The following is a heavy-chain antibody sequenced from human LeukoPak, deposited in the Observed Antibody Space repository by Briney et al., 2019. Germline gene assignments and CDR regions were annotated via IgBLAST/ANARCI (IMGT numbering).Heavy chain of an antibody. D-gene: IGHD3-9*01. CDR3: ARDLYYDILTGYFSPCFDY. Sequence: GGSLRLSCAASGFTFSSYSMNWVRQAPGKGLEWVSAISGSGGSTYYADSVKGRFTISRDNSKNTLYLQMNSLRAEDTAVYYCARDLYYDILTGYFSPCFDYWGQGTLVTVSS. CDR1: GFTFSSYS. CDR2: ISGSGGST. V-gene: IGHV3-23*01. J-gene: IGHJ4*02.